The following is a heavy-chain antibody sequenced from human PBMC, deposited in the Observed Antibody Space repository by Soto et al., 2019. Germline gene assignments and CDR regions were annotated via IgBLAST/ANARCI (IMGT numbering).Heavy chain of an antibody. CDR2: ISNGGTT. CDR1: GFSFSNAW. CDR3: SHGEGQFFDH. Sequence: PGGSLRLSCAASGFSFSNAWMNWVRQAPGKGLEWVGRISNGGTTDYAAPVKGRFTISRDNSKNTLYLQMDSLKTEDTAVYYCSHGEGQFFDHWGQGTTVTVSS. J-gene: IGHJ4*02. V-gene: IGHV3-15*07. D-gene: IGHD3-10*01.